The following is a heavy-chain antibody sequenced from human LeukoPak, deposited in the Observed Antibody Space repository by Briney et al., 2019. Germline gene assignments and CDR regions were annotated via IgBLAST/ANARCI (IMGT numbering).Heavy chain of an antibody. CDR1: GFTFSKVW. V-gene: IGHV3-15*01. CDR2: IRSKTDGGAS. Sequence: GGSLRLSCTASGFTFSKVWMTWVRQAPGKGLEWVGRIRSKTDGGASEYAAPVKGRFSISRDDSNNTLYLEMISLKAEDTAIYYCTTDVNRFMVTASSWGQGTLVTVSS. J-gene: IGHJ5*02. CDR3: TTDVNRFMVTASS. D-gene: IGHD2-21*02.